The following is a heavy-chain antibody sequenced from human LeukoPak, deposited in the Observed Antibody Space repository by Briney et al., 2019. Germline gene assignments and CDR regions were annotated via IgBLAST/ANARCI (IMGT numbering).Heavy chain of an antibody. CDR1: GFTFDDYA. CDR2: ISGDGGRT. CDR3: VKGLVKGYYSGMDV. J-gene: IGHJ6*02. Sequence: GASLRLSCAASGFTFDDYAMHWVRQPPGKGLEWVSLISGDGGRTYYADSVKGRFTIYREKSRNSLYLKMNSLRTEDTALYYCVKGLVKGYYSGMDVWGQGTTVTVSS. D-gene: IGHD3/OR15-3a*01. V-gene: IGHV3-43*02.